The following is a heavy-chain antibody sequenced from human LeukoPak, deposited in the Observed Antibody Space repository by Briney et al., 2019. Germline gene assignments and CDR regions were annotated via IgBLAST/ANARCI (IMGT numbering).Heavy chain of an antibody. Sequence: PSETLSLTCTVSGGSISGSSYYWGWIRQPPWKGLEWIGSIYYSGSTYYNPSLKSRVTISVDTSKNQFSLKLSSVTAADTAVYYCARVLGGSYYSSRVGPGLFDYWGQGTLVTVSS. D-gene: IGHD1-26*01. V-gene: IGHV4-39*01. J-gene: IGHJ4*02. CDR3: ARVLGGSYYSSRVGPGLFDY. CDR1: GGSISGSSYY. CDR2: IYYSGST.